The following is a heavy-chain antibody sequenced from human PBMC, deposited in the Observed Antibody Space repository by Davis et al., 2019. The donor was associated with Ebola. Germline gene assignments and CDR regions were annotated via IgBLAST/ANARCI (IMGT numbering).Heavy chain of an antibody. CDR3: ARAPPYSSGWYRYFQH. CDR2: INHSGST. J-gene: IGHJ1*01. CDR1: GGSFSGYN. V-gene: IGHV4-34*01. Sequence: SETLSLTCAVYGGSFSGYNWSWIRQAPGKGLEWIGEINHSGSTNYNPSLKSRVTISVDTSKNQFSLKLSSVTAADTAVYYCARAPPYSSGWYRYFQHWGQGTLVTVSS. D-gene: IGHD6-19*01.